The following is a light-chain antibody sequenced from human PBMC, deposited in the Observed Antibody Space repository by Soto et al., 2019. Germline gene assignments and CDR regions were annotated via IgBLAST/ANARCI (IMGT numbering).Light chain of an antibody. CDR1: RSNIGTNT. Sequence: QSVLTQPPSASGTPGQRVTISCSGSRSNIGTNTVNWYQQLPGTAPKLLIYSYTQRPSGVPDRFSGSKSGTSASLAITGLQSEDEAKYYCSSYTSSSTLDVVFGGGTKLTVL. CDR2: SYT. CDR3: SSYTSSSTLDVV. V-gene: IGLV1-44*01. J-gene: IGLJ2*01.